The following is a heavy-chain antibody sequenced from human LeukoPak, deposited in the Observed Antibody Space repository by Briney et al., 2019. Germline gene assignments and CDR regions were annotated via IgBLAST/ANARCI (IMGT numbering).Heavy chain of an antibody. J-gene: IGHJ4*02. Sequence: GGSLRLSCAASGFTFSSYAMSWVRQAPGKGLEWVSAISGSGGSTYYAGSVKGRFTISRDNAKNSLYLQMNSLRDEDTAVYYCARVMDTAMVIDYWGQGTLVTVSS. V-gene: IGHV3-23*01. CDR3: ARVMDTAMVIDY. CDR2: ISGSGGST. CDR1: GFTFSSYA. D-gene: IGHD5-18*01.